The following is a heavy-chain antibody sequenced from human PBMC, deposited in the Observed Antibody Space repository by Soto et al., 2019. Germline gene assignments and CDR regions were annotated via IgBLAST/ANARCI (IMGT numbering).Heavy chain of an antibody. CDR2: VSWNSDNI. V-gene: IGHV3-9*01. J-gene: IGHJ2*01. D-gene: IGHD3-16*01. CDR3: AKGTVDYVSWYFDL. Sequence: EVQLVESGGGLVQPGRSLRLSCAASGFIFDDYAMHWVRQAPGMGLEWVSGVSWNSDNIGYADSVKGRFTISRDNAENSLYLQMNSLRPEDTALYYCAKGTVDYVSWYFDLWGGGTLVTVSS. CDR1: GFIFDDYA.